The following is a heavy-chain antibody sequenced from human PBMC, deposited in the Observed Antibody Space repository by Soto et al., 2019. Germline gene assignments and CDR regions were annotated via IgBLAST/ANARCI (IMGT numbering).Heavy chain of an antibody. D-gene: IGHD2-15*01. CDR1: GGSFSGYY. CDR3: ARGWGYCIGGSCYKDYYYYMDV. CDR2: INHSGST. V-gene: IGHV4-34*01. J-gene: IGHJ6*03. Sequence: QVQLQQWGAGLLKPSETLSLTCAVYGGSFSGYYWSWIRQPPGKGLERIGEINHSGSTNYNPSLKSRVTISVATSKNQFSLKRSSVTAAATAVYYCARGWGYCIGGSCYKDYYYYMDVWGKGTTVTVSS.